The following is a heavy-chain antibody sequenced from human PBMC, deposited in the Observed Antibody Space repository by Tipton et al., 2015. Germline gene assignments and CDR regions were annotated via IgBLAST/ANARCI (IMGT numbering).Heavy chain of an antibody. V-gene: IGHV3-23*01. Sequence: GSLRLSCAASGFTFSSYAMSWVRQAPGKGLEWVSAISGSGGSTYSADSVKGRFTISRDNSKNTLYLQMNSLRAEDTAVYYCAKDRKLRGRTYYYYYGMDVWGQGTTVTVSS. CDR1: GFTFSSYA. CDR2: ISGSGGST. J-gene: IGHJ6*02. D-gene: IGHD5-12*01. CDR3: AKDRKLRGRTYYYYYGMDV.